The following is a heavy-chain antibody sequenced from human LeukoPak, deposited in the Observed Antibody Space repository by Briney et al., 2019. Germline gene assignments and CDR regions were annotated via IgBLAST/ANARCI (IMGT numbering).Heavy chain of an antibody. V-gene: IGHV3-23*01. CDR3: AKTHSYGYAFDY. CDR1: GFTFSSYA. J-gene: IGHJ4*02. CDR2: ISGSGGST. Sequence: GGSLRLSCAASGFTFSSYAMSWVRQAPGKGLEWVSAISGSGGSTYYADSVKGRFTITRDNSKNTLYLQMNSLRAEDTAVYYCAKTHSYGYAFDYWGQGTLVTVSS. D-gene: IGHD5-18*01.